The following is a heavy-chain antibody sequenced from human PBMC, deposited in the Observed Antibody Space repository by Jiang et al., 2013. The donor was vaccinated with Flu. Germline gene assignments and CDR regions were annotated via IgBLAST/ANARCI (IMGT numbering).Heavy chain of an antibody. J-gene: IGHJ4*02. CDR2: GST. Sequence: GSTYYADSVKGRFTISRDNSKNTLYLQMNSLRAEDTAVYYCAKDRTIFGVVIPGTIPDYWGQGTLVTVSS. V-gene: IGHV3-23*01. CDR3: AKDRTIFGVVIPGTIPDY. D-gene: IGHD3-3*01.